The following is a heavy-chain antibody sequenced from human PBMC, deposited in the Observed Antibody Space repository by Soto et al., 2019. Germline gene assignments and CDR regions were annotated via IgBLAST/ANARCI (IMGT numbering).Heavy chain of an antibody. J-gene: IGHJ6*02. V-gene: IGHV3-48*02. D-gene: IGHD4-17*01. Sequence: EVQLVESGGGLVQPGGSLRLSCAASGFTFSSYSMNWVRQAPGKGLEWVSYISSSSSTIYYADSVKGRFTISRDNAKNSLYLQMNSLRDEDTAVYYCASFEPTVNKFSYYYYVMDVLGQGTTVTVSS. CDR3: ASFEPTVNKFSYYYYVMDV. CDR2: ISSSSSTI. CDR1: GFTFSSYS.